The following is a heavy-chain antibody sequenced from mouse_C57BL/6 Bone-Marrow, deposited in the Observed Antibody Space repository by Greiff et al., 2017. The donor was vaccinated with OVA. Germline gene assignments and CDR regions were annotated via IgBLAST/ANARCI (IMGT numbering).Heavy chain of an antibody. CDR1: GYTFTSYG. Sequence: QVQLQQSGAELARPGASVKLSCKASGYTFTSYGISWVKQRTGQGLEWIGEIYPRSGNNYYNEKFKGKATLTADKSSSTAYMELRSLTSEDSAVYFCARSRWLLRGYWYFDVWGTGTTVTVSS. J-gene: IGHJ1*03. D-gene: IGHD2-3*01. V-gene: IGHV1-81*01. CDR3: ARSRWLLRGYWYFDV. CDR2: IYPRSGNN.